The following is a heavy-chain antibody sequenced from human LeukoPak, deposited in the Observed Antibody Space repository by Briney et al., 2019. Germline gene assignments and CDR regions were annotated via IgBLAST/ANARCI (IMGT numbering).Heavy chain of an antibody. D-gene: IGHD3-9*01. J-gene: IGHJ4*02. CDR2: ISGSGGST. Sequence: GGSLRLSCAASGVTFSSYAMSWVRQAPGKGQEWVSAISGSGGSTYYADSVKGRFTISRDNSKNTLYLQMNSLRAEDTAVYYCAKDLSGYYLGYYFDYWGQGTLVTVSS. V-gene: IGHV3-23*01. CDR3: AKDLSGYYLGYYFDY. CDR1: GVTFSSYA.